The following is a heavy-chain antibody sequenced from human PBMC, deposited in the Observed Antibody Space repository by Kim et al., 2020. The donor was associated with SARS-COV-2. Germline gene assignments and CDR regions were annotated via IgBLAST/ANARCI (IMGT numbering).Heavy chain of an antibody. V-gene: IGHV7-4-1*02. D-gene: IGHD6-19*01. Sequence: ASVKVSCKASGYRFTSYAMNWVRQAPGQGLEWMGRINTNTGNPTYAQGFTRRFVFSFDTSISTAYLQISSLKADDTAIYYCARDLMWSSDPGSLDPWGQGTQVTVSS. CDR1: GYRFTSYA. CDR2: INTNTGNP. J-gene: IGHJ5*02. CDR3: ARDLMWSSDPGSLDP.